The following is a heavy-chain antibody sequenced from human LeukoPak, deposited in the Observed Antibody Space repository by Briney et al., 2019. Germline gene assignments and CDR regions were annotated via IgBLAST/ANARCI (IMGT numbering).Heavy chain of an antibody. D-gene: IGHD2-15*01. V-gene: IGHV3-74*01. J-gene: IGHJ3*01. CDR1: GFGFSRYW. Sequence: PGGSLRLSCAASGFGFSRYWMHWVRQAPGTGLKWVSRIYRDGSTTDYADSVKGRFTISGDNAKNSLYLQMNSLGAEDTAVYYCARGGYCSGGTCYPLNAFDVWGRGTMVTVSS. CDR2: IYRDGSTT. CDR3: ARGGYCSGGTCYPLNAFDV.